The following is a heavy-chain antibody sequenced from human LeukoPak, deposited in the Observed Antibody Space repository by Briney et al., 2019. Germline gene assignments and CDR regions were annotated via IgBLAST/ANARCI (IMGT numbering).Heavy chain of an antibody. Sequence: SETLSLTCTVSGGSISSYYWSWIRQPPGKGLERIGYIYYSGSTNYNPSLKSRVTISVDTSKNQFSLKLSSVTAADTAVYYCARGANSAIGYWGQGTLVTVSS. CDR2: IYYSGST. V-gene: IGHV4-59*01. CDR1: GGSISSYY. CDR3: ARGANSAIGY. D-gene: IGHD4-23*01. J-gene: IGHJ4*02.